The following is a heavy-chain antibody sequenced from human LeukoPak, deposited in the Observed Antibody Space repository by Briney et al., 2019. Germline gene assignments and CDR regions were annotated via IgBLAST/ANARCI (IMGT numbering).Heavy chain of an antibody. J-gene: IGHJ4*02. CDR2: MNPNSGNT. CDR3: ARGSSNDYGDYHVDY. CDR1: GYTFTSYD. Sequence: ASVKVSCKASGYTFTSYDINELRQATGQGLEWMGWMNPNSGNTDYAQKFQGRVTMTRNTYISTAYMELSSLRSEDTAVYYCARGSSNDYGDYHVDYWGQGTLVTVSS. V-gene: IGHV1-8*01. D-gene: IGHD4-17*01.